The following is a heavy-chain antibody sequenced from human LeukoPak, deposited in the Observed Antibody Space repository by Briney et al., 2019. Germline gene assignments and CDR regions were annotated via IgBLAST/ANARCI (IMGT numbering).Heavy chain of an antibody. Sequence: ASVNVPFKASGYTFTCYYFHWVRQAPGQGREWMGWINPNSGGTKYAQKFQGRVTMTRDTSISTAYMELRRLTADDTAVYYCARGRVPYYCVMDVWGQGTTVTVSS. CDR1: GYTFTCYY. V-gene: IGHV1-2*02. CDR2: INPNSGGT. CDR3: ARGRVPYYCVMDV. D-gene: IGHD3-10*01. J-gene: IGHJ6*02.